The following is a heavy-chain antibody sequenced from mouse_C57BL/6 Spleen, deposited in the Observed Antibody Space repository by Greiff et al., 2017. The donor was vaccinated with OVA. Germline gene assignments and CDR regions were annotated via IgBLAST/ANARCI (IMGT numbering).Heavy chain of an antibody. CDR2: INYDGSST. Sequence: EVQLVESEGGLVQPGSSMKLSCTASGFTFSDYYMAWVRQVPEKGLEWVANINYDGSSTYYLDSLKSRFIISRDNAKNILYLQMSSLKSEDTATYYCARDLEDYAMDYWGQGTSVTVSS. J-gene: IGHJ4*01. CDR3: ARDLEDYAMDY. V-gene: IGHV5-16*01. CDR1: GFTFSDYY.